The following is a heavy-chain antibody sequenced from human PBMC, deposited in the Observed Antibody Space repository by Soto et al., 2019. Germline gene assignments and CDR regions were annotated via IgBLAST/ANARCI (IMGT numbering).Heavy chain of an antibody. V-gene: IGHV2-5*02. Sequence: SGPTLVKPTQTLTLTCTFSGFSLRTTGVGVGWVRQPPGRALEWLALIYWDDEKRYSPSLKNRLTITKDTSKNQVVLTMINMDPVDTATYFCAHRPMRGSNWLHPWGQGTLVTVSS. D-gene: IGHD1-26*01. CDR3: AHRPMRGSNWLHP. CDR2: IYWDDEK. CDR1: GFSLRTTGVG. J-gene: IGHJ5*02.